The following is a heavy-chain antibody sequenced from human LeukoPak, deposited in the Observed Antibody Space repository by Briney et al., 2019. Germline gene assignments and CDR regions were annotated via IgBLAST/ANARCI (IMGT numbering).Heavy chain of an antibody. J-gene: IGHJ4*02. Sequence: SETLSLTCAVSGESFSDYYWNWIRQPPGKGLEWIGEINHSGDTNYNPSLKSRVTISVDTSKNQFSLKLSSVTAADTAVYYCAGHHPRNTVDFWGQGTLVTVSS. D-gene: IGHD2-8*02. CDR3: AGHHPRNTVDF. CDR1: GESFSDYY. V-gene: IGHV4-34*01. CDR2: INHSGDT.